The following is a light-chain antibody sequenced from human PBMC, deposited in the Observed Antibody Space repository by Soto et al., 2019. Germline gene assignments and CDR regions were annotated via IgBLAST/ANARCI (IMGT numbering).Light chain of an antibody. CDR1: QSVSSN. CDR2: GAS. CDR3: QQYNDWPPTWT. J-gene: IGKJ1*01. V-gene: IGKV3-15*01. Sequence: EIVMTQSPATLSVSPGERATLSCRASQSVSSNLAWYQQKPGQAPRLLIYGASTRATGIPARFSGSGSGTEFTPTIRSLQSEDFAIYYCQQYNDWPPTWTFGQGTKVEIK.